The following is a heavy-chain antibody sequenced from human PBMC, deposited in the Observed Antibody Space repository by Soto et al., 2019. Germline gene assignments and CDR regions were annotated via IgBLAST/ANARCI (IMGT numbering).Heavy chain of an antibody. J-gene: IGHJ5*02. CDR3: ASGGITGTHNWFDP. CDR1: GVSISSGGYY. V-gene: IGHV4-31*03. D-gene: IGHD1-20*01. Sequence: SETLSLTCTVSGVSISSGGYYWSWIRQHPGKGLEWIGYIYYSGSTYYNPSLKSRVTISVDTSKNQFSLKLSSVTAADTAVYYCASGGITGTHNWFDPWGQGTLVTVSS. CDR2: IYYSGST.